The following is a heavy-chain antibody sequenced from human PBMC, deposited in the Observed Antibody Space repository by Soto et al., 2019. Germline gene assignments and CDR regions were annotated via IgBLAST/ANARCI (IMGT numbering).Heavy chain of an antibody. J-gene: IGHJ4*02. Sequence: GPALVHPTHTLTLPCTLSGFSLSTSVVVVGWIRQPPGKALERLARIYWVDEKPYTQSRKSGLPITKNPSKTQVVLTMTNMDPVDTATYYCAHRRWKRGFFFDYCGQGTLVPVSS. D-gene: IGHD1-1*01. CDR3: AHRRWKRGFFFDY. CDR2: IYWVDEK. V-gene: IGHV2-5*02. CDR1: GFSLSTSVVV.